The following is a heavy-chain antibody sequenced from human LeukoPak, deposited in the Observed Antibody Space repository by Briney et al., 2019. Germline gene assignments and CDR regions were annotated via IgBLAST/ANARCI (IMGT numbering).Heavy chain of an antibody. CDR3: ARDWRDSSGKFPNDAFDI. Sequence: GGSLRLSCEASGITLRNYAMSWVRQAPGKGLEWVSLISGSGGNTYYADSVKGRFTISRDNAKNSLYLQMNSLRAEDTAVYYCARDWRDSSGKFPNDAFDIWGQGTMVTVSS. CDR1: GITLRNYA. J-gene: IGHJ3*02. CDR2: ISGSGGNT. D-gene: IGHD3-22*01. V-gene: IGHV3-23*01.